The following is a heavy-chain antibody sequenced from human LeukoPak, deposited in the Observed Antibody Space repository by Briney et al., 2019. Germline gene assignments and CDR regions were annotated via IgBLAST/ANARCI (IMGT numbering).Heavy chain of an antibody. V-gene: IGHV1-2*02. J-gene: IGHJ5*02. CDR1: GYTFTGYY. CDR2: INPSSGGT. CDR3: ARGWRTDYYGSGTPGSWFDP. D-gene: IGHD3-10*01. Sequence: ASVKVSCKASGYTFTGYYMHWVRQAPGQGLEWMGWINPSSGGTNYAQKFQGRVTMTRDTSISTAYMELSRLRSDDTAVYYCARGWRTDYYGSGTPGSWFDPWGQGTLVTVSS.